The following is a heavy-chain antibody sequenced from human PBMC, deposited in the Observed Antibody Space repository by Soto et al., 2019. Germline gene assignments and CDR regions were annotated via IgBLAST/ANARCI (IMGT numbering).Heavy chain of an antibody. V-gene: IGHV1-69*06. D-gene: IGHD6-6*01. CDR1: GGTFSSYA. CDR3: ARGGAAHVVSAWRIEGILTHLPQDYYYGMDV. Sequence: SVKVSCKASGGTFSSYAISWVRQAPGQGLEWVGGIIPIFGTANYAQKFQGRVTITADKSTSTAYMELSSLRSEDTAVYYCARGGAAHVVSAWRIEGILTHLPQDYYYGMDVRGQGTTVTVSS. CDR2: IIPIFGTA. J-gene: IGHJ6*02.